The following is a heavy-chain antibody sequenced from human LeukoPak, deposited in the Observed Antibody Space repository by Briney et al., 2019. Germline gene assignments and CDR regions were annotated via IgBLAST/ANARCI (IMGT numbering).Heavy chain of an antibody. Sequence: SETLSLTCTVSGGSISSSNFYWGWIRQPPGKGLEWIGSIYYGGSTYYHPSLNSRVIISVVTSKHQFSLNLSSVTAADTAVYYWARHFPNATAGFDIWGQGTIVTVSS. CDR2: IYYGGST. CDR1: GGSISSSNFY. J-gene: IGHJ3*02. CDR3: ARHFPNATAGFDI. D-gene: IGHD2-15*01. V-gene: IGHV4-39*01.